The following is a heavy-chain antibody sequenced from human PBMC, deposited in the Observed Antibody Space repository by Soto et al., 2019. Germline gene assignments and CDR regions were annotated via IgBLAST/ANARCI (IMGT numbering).Heavy chain of an antibody. V-gene: IGHV3-30*18. CDR1: GFTFSSYG. Sequence: QVQLVESGGGVVQPGRSLRLSCAASGFTFSSYGMHWVRQAPCKGLEWVAVISYDGSNKYYADSVKGRFTISIDNSKNTLYLQMNSLRAEDTAVYYCAKDRIAVAGTGSSDYWGQGTMVTVSS. J-gene: IGHJ4*02. CDR2: ISYDGSNK. CDR3: AKDRIAVAGTGSSDY. D-gene: IGHD6-19*01.